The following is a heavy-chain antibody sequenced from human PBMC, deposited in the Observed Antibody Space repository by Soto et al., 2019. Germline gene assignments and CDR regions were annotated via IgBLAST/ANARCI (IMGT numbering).Heavy chain of an antibody. V-gene: IGHV1-18*01. D-gene: IGHD3-10*01. CDR1: GYTFTSYG. Sequence: QVQLVQSGAEVKKPGASVKVSCKASGYTFTSYGISWVRQAPGQGREWMGWISAYNGNTNYAQKLQGRVTMTTDTSTSTAYMELRRLRSDDTAVYYCARVLAFGEDPGSLPHDYWGQGTLVTVSS. CDR2: ISAYNGNT. CDR3: ARVLAFGEDPGSLPHDY. J-gene: IGHJ4*02.